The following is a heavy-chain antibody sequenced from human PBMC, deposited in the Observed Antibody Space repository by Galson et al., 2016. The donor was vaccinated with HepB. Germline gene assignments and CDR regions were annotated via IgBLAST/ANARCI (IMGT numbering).Heavy chain of an antibody. CDR1: GGSFSGYY. CDR3: ARGDNPNYGDYASAYYYMDV. J-gene: IGHJ6*03. V-gene: IGHV4-34*01. CDR2: INHSGST. D-gene: IGHD4-17*01. Sequence: LTCAVYGGSFSGYYWSWIRQPPGKGLEWIGEINHSGSTNYNPSLKSRVTISVDTSKNQFSLKLSSVTAADTAVYYCARGDNPNYGDYASAYYYMDVWGKGTTVTVSS.